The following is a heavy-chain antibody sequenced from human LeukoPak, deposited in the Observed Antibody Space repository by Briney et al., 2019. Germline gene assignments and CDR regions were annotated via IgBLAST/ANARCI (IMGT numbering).Heavy chain of an antibody. CDR3: ARPRIAAAGRPADFDY. V-gene: IGHV1-18*01. CDR2: ISAYNGNT. CDR1: GYTFTSYG. D-gene: IGHD6-13*01. Sequence: ASVTVSFTASGYTFTSYGISWVRQAPGQGLEWMGWISAYNGNTNYAQKLQGRVTMTTDTSTSTAYMELRSLRSDDTAVYYCARPRIAAAGRPADFDYWGQGTLVTVSS. J-gene: IGHJ4*02.